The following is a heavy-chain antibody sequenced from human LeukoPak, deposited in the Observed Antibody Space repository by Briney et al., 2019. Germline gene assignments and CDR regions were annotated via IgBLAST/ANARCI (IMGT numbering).Heavy chain of an antibody. D-gene: IGHD6-13*01. V-gene: IGHV4-34*01. CDR2: INHSGST. CDR3: ARISRIAAAGPPGYFDY. J-gene: IGHJ4*02. CDR1: GGSFSGYY. Sequence: SETLSLTCAVYGGSFSGYYWSWIRQPPGKGLEWIGEINHSGSTNYNPSLKSRVTISVDTSKNQFSLKLSSVAAADTAVYYCARISRIAAAGPPGYFDYWGQGTLVTVSS.